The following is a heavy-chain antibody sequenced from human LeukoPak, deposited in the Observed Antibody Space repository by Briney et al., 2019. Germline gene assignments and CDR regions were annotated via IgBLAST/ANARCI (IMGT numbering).Heavy chain of an antibody. D-gene: IGHD5-18*01. Sequence: GESLKISCKGSGYRFTSYWIGWVRQMPGKGLEWMGIIYPGDSDTRYSPPFQGQVTISADKSISTAYLQWSSLKASDTAIYYCARGGVQLWLGFDYWGQGTLVTVSS. V-gene: IGHV5-51*01. CDR1: GYRFTSYW. CDR2: IYPGDSDT. CDR3: ARGGVQLWLGFDY. J-gene: IGHJ4*02.